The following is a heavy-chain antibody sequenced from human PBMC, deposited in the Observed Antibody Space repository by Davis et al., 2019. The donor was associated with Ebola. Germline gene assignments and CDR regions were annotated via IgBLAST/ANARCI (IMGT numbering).Heavy chain of an antibody. D-gene: IGHD1-26*01. CDR2: IRSSDTTI. Sequence: GESLKISCAASGFTLSDYYMSWIRQAPGKGLEWVSSIRSSDTTIYYSDPVKGRFTVSRDNAKNSLYLQINSLTAEDTAVYYCAKGTGATPAYHFDLWGQGTLVTVSS. J-gene: IGHJ4*02. CDR1: GFTLSDYY. V-gene: IGHV3-11*01. CDR3: AKGTGATPAYHFDL.